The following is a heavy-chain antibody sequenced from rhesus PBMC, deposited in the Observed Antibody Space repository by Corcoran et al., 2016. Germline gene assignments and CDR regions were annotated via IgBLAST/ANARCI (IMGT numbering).Heavy chain of an antibody. CDR3: ARSHCTSTTCLDAFDF. Sequence: QVQLQESGPGLVKPSETLSPTCAVSGYSISCGYYWGWIRHPPRTGLEWIGRICGSAESNYLTPSLKSRVTLSIDTSKNQFSLKLSSVTAADTAVYYCARSHCTSTTCLDAFDFWGQGLRVTVSS. CDR2: ICGSAESN. D-gene: IGHD2-2*01. J-gene: IGHJ3*01. CDR1: GYSISCGYY. V-gene: IGHV4S14*01.